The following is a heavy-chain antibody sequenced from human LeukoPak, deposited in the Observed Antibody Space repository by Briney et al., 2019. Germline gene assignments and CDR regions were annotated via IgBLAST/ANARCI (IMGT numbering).Heavy chain of an antibody. D-gene: IGHD3-3*01. CDR3: ARDYGSGMDC. CDR1: GFTFSAYG. V-gene: IGHV3-33*01. CDR2: IWYDGRNK. J-gene: IGHJ4*02. Sequence: GGSLRLSCAASGFTFSAYGIHWVRQAPGKGLEWVALIWYDGRNKYYADSVKGRFTISRDNVKNSLYLQMNSLKGDDTAVYYCARDYGSGMDCWGQGTQVTVSS.